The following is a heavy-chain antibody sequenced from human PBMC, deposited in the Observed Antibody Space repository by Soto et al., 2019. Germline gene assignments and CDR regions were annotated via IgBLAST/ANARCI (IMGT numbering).Heavy chain of an antibody. CDR1: GGTFSTHT. CDR3: ARVWGGAFDI. V-gene: IGHV1-69*02. Sequence: SVKVSCKASGGTFSTHTITWLRQAPGQGPEWMGRILPVLNIANYAQKFQGRITITADKSTSTAFMELSSLRSDDTAVYYCARVWGGAFDIWGQGTMVTVSS. J-gene: IGHJ3*02. CDR2: ILPVLNIA. D-gene: IGHD3-10*01.